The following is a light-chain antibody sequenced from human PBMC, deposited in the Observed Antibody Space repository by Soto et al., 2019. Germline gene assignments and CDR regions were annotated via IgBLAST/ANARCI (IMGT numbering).Light chain of an antibody. V-gene: IGKV3-20*01. Sequence: EVVLTQSPGTLSLSPGERATLSCRASQSVSNKYLAWYQQKPGQAPRLLIFGSSDKATGIPDRFSGSGSETDFTLTISRLEPEDFAVYYCQQYGSSPPYTFGQGTKLEIK. J-gene: IGKJ2*01. CDR2: GSS. CDR1: QSVSNKY. CDR3: QQYGSSPPYT.